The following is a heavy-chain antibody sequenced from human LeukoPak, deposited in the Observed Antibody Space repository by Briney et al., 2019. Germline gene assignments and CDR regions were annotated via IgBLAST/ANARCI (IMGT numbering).Heavy chain of an antibody. CDR1: GGSISSSSYY. V-gene: IGHV4-39*07. J-gene: IGHJ4*02. Sequence: PSETLSLTCTVSGGSISSSSYYWGWIRQPPGKGLEWIGEIYHSGSTNYNPSLKSRVTISVDKSKNQFSLKLSSVTAADTAVYYCARDLLSAAAIGPDDYWGQGTLVTVSS. D-gene: IGHD2-2*02. CDR3: ARDLLSAAAIGPDDY. CDR2: IYHSGST.